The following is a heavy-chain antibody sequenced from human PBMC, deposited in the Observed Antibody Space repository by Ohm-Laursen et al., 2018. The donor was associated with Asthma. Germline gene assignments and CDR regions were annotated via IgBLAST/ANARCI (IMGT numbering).Heavy chain of an antibody. D-gene: IGHD2-8*02. Sequence: SLRLSCTASGFTFSSYAIHWVRQAPGKGLEWVAVISYDGSNKYYADSVKGRFTISRDNSKNTLYLQKNSLRAEDTAVYYCANVAGGYCTGRVCGYFDYWGQGTVVTVSP. CDR2: ISYDGSNK. V-gene: IGHV3-30-3*01. CDR3: ANVAGGYCTGRVCGYFDY. J-gene: IGHJ4*02. CDR1: GFTFSSYA.